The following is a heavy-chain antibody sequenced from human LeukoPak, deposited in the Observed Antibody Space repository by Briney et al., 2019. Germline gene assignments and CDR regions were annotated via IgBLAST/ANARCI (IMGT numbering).Heavy chain of an antibody. CDR1: GFTFSSYS. D-gene: IGHD3-3*01. CDR2: IRSSSSYI. V-gene: IGHV3-21*01. Sequence: GGSLRLSCAASGFTFSSYSMNWVRQAPGKGLEWVSSIRSSSSYIYYADSVKGRFTISRDNAKNSLYLQMNSLRAEDTAVYYCARDRITIFGVVSTSYFDYWGQGTLVTVSS. J-gene: IGHJ4*02. CDR3: ARDRITIFGVVSTSYFDY.